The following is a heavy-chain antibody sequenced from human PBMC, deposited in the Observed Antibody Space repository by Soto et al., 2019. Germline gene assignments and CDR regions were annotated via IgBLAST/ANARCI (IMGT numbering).Heavy chain of an antibody. J-gene: IGHJ4*02. CDR1: GYTLTELS. V-gene: IGHV1-24*01. Sequence: ASVKVSCKVSGYTLTELSMHWVRQAPGKGLEWMGGFDPEDGETIYAQKFQGRVTLTEDTSTDTAYMELSSLRSEDTAVYYCATDPEVRGALDYWGQGTLVTVSS. CDR2: FDPEDGET. CDR3: ATDPEVRGALDY. D-gene: IGHD3-10*01.